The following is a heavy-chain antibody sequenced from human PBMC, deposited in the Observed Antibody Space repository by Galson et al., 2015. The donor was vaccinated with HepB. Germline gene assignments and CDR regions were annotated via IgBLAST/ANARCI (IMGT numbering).Heavy chain of an antibody. CDR3: ARDPGGIAEAGIYDY. CDR2: IYSSGRT. J-gene: IGHJ4*02. D-gene: IGHD6-13*01. Sequence: SISSYYWSWIRQTPGKGLEWIGYIYSSGRTTYNPSLESRVTISVDTSKNQFSLRLSSVTAADTAVYYCARDPGGIAEAGIYDYWGQGTLVTVSS. V-gene: IGHV4-59*01. CDR1: SISSYY.